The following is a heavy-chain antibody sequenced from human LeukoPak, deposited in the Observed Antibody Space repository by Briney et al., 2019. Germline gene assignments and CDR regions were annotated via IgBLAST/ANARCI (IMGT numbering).Heavy chain of an antibody. Sequence: GGSLRLSCAASGFTFDDYAMHWVRQAPGKGLEWVSAINGTAIDTDYADSVKGRFTISRDNSKNTLYLQMNSLRAEDTAVYYCAKLDIVVVVAATWVDDYWGQGTLVTVSS. CDR3: AKLDIVVVVAATWVDDY. CDR2: INGTAIDT. D-gene: IGHD2-15*01. V-gene: IGHV3-23*01. J-gene: IGHJ4*02. CDR1: GFTFDDYA.